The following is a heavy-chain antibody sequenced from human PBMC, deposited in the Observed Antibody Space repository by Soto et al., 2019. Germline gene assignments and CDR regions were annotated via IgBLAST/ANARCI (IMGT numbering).Heavy chain of an antibody. V-gene: IGHV3-74*01. J-gene: IGHJ4*02. CDR2: IKSDGSTT. Sequence: EVQLVESGGGLVQPGGSLGLSGPASGLTSSGSWMHWVRQAPGRGLEWVSRIKSDGSTTNYADSVKGRFTISRDNAKNTLYLQMNSLRAEDTAVYYCARGPTGWYGYDYWGQGTLVTVSS. D-gene: IGHD6-19*01. CDR1: GLTSSGSW. CDR3: ARGPTGWYGYDY.